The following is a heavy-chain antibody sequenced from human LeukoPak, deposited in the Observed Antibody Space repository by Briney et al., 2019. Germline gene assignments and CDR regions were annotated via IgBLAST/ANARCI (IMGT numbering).Heavy chain of an antibody. CDR1: GGSISSYY. D-gene: IGHD3-3*01. J-gene: IGHJ5*02. CDR2: IYYSGST. Sequence: SETLSLTCTVSGGSISSYYWSWIRQPPGKGLEWIGYIYYSGSTNYNPSLKSRVTISVDTSKNQFSLKLSSVTAADTAVYYCARVARQEWLLSSWYNWFDPWGQGTLVTVSS. CDR3: ARVARQEWLLSSWYNWFDP. V-gene: IGHV4-59*01.